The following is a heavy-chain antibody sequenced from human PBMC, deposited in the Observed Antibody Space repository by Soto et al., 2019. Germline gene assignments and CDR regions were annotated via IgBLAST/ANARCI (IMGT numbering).Heavy chain of an antibody. CDR2: IYYSGST. J-gene: IGHJ1*01. CDR1: GGSISSYY. Sequence: SETLSLTCTVSGGSISSYYWSWIRQPPGKGLEWIGYIYYSGSTNHNPSLKSRVTISVDTSKNSLFLQMNSLTTEDTAIYYCADLKWSRSYLPWGQGTLVTVSS. D-gene: IGHD3-3*01. CDR3: ADLKWSRSYLP. V-gene: IGHV4-59*12.